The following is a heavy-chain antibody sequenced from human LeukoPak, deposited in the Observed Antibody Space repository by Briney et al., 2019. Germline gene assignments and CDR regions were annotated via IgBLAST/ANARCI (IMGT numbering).Heavy chain of an antibody. V-gene: IGHV4-59*11. CDR1: GGSISSHY. CDR3: ARMVRGYTDWFDP. Sequence: SETLSLTCTVSGGSISSHYWSWIRQPPGKGLEWIGYIYYSGSTNYNPSLKSRVTISVDTSKNQFSLELSSVTAADTAVYYCARMVRGYTDWFDPWGQGTLVTVSS. CDR2: IYYSGST. J-gene: IGHJ5*02. D-gene: IGHD3-10*01.